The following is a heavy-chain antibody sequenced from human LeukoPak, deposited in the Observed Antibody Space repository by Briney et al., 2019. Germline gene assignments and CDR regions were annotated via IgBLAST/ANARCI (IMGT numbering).Heavy chain of an antibody. CDR2: FDPEDGET. CDR1: GYTLTELF. Sequence: ASVKVSFKVSGYTLTELFMHWVRQAPGKGLEWMGGFDPEDGETIYAQKFQGRVTMTEDTSTDTAYMELSSLRSEDTAVYYCATPDPAHISCYNYWGQGTLLTVSS. V-gene: IGHV1-24*01. D-gene: IGHD2-15*01. CDR3: ATPDPAHISCYNY. J-gene: IGHJ4*02.